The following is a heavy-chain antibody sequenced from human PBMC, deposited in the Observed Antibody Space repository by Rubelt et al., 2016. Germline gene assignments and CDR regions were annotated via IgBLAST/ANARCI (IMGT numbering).Heavy chain of an antibody. CDR3: ARFAIGGHSSGYLFDY. Sequence: QVQLVQSGAEVKKPGASVKVSCKASGYTFTGYYMHWVRQAPGQGLEWMGWINPNRGGTNYAQKFQGRGPMTRDTSISTAYMELGRLRSDGTAVYYCARFAIGGHSSGYLFDYWGQGTLVTVSS. D-gene: IGHD3-22*01. J-gene: IGHJ4*02. CDR1: GYTFTGYY. CDR2: INPNRGGT. V-gene: IGHV1-2*02.